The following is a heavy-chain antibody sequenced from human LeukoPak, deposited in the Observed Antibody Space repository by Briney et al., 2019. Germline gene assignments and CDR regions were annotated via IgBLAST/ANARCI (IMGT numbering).Heavy chain of an antibody. CDR2: ISTSGYTI. D-gene: IGHD5-12*01. V-gene: IGHV3-48*03. J-gene: IGHJ3*01. CDR3: ARVSSSWISDAFDL. CDR1: RFSFSNYE. Sequence: GGSLRLSCEAARFSFSNYEMNWVRQAPGKGLEWVSYISTSGYTIYYADSVRGRFTISRDNAENSLYLQMDSLRAEDTAVYYCARVSSSWISDAFDLWGQGTMVTVSS.